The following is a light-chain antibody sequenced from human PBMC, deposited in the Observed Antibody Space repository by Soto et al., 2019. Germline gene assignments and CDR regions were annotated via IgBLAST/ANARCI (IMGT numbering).Light chain of an antibody. V-gene: IGLV2-14*01. CDR1: SSDVGGYNY. Sequence: QSALTQPASVSGSPGQSITISCTGTSSDVGGYNYVSWYQQHPGKAPKLMIYDVSNRPSGVSNRFSGSKSGNTASLTISGLQAEDEADYYCSSYTSSITLDDVVFGGGTKLTVL. J-gene: IGLJ2*01. CDR2: DVS. CDR3: SSYTSSITLDDVV.